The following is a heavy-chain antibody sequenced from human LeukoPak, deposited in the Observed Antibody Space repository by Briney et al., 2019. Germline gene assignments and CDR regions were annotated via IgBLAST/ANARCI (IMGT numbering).Heavy chain of an antibody. V-gene: IGHV4-34*01. D-gene: IGHD6-13*01. Sequence: SETLSLTCAVYGGSSSGYYWSWIRQPPGKGLEWIGEINHSGSTNYNPALKSRVTISVDTSKNQFSLKLSSVTAADTAVYYCAATEGAGYSSSWYTEWGQGTLVTVSS. J-gene: IGHJ4*02. CDR3: AATEGAGYSSSWYTE. CDR1: GGSSSGYY. CDR2: INHSGST.